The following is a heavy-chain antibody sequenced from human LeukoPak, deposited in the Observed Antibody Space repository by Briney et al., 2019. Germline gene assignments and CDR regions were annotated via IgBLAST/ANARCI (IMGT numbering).Heavy chain of an antibody. V-gene: IGHV3-23*01. D-gene: IGHD5-12*01. CDR3: AKDQNMVATAPFDC. Sequence: GGSLRLSCAASGFTFSSYAMSWVRQAPGRGLEWVSAISGNAGSTYYADSVKGRFTISRDNSKNTLYLQMNTLRAEDTAIYYCAKDQNMVATAPFDCWGQGTLVTVSS. J-gene: IGHJ4*02. CDR1: GFTFSSYA. CDR2: ISGNAGST.